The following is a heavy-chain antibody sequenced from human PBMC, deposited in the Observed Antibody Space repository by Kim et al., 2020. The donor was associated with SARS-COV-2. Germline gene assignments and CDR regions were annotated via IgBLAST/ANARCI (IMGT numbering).Heavy chain of an antibody. CDR1: GFTFSSYA. V-gene: IGHV3-30-3*01. J-gene: IGHJ4*02. D-gene: IGHD1-26*01. CDR3: ARSHSGSYYSAFDY. Sequence: GGSLRLSCAASGFTFSSYAMHWVRQAPGKGLEWVAVISYDGSNKYYADPVKGRFTISRDNSKNTLYLQMNSLRAEDTAVYYCARSHSGSYYSAFDYWGQGTLVTVSS. CDR2: ISYDGSNK.